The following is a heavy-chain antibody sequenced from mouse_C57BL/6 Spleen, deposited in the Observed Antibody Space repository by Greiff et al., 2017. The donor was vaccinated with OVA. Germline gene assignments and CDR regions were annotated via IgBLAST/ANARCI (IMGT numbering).Heavy chain of an antibody. V-gene: IGHV1-5*01. CDR1: GYTFTSYW. CDR3: TREAVVSSYWYFDV. CDR2: IYPGNSDT. D-gene: IGHD1-1*01. Sequence: EVQLQQSGTVLARPGASVKMSCKTSGYTFTSYWMHWVKQRPGQGLEWIGAIYPGNSDTSYNQKFKGKAKLTAVTSARTAYMELSSLTNEDSAVYYCTREAVVSSYWYFDVWGTGTTVTVSS. J-gene: IGHJ1*03.